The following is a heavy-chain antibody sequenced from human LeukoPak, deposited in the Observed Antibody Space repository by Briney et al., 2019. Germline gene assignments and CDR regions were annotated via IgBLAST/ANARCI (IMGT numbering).Heavy chain of an antibody. D-gene: IGHD1-26*01. Sequence: PSETLSLTCAVYGGSFSGYYWSWIRQPPGKGLEWIGEINHSGSTNYNSSLKSRVTISVDTYKNQFSLKLSSVTAADTAVYYCAHPAWELTLWGQGTLVTVSS. CDR3: AHPAWELTL. V-gene: IGHV4-34*01. CDR1: GGSFSGYY. J-gene: IGHJ4*02. CDR2: INHSGST.